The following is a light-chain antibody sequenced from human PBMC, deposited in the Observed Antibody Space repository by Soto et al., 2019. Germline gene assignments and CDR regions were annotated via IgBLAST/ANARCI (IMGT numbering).Light chain of an antibody. CDR1: QGISNY. J-gene: IGKJ1*01. CDR2: AAS. Sequence: VIWMTQSPSLLSASTGDIVTISCGMSQGISNYLAWYQQKPGKAPELLIYAASTLQSGVPSRFSGSGSGTDFTLTISCLQSEDFATYYCQQYYSFPWTFGQGTKVEIK. CDR3: QQYYSFPWT. V-gene: IGKV1D-8*01.